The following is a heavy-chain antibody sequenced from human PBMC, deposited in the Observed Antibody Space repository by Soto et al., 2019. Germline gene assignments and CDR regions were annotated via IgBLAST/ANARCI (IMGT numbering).Heavy chain of an antibody. Sequence: GSLRLSCAASGFTFSSYAMHWVRQAPGKGLEWVAVISYDGSNKYYADSVKGRFTISRDNSKNTLYLQMNSLRAEDTAVYYCARDRFLEWLTGWFDPWGQGTLVTVSS. CDR2: ISYDGSNK. V-gene: IGHV3-30-3*01. CDR1: GFTFSSYA. J-gene: IGHJ5*02. D-gene: IGHD3-3*01. CDR3: ARDRFLEWLTGWFDP.